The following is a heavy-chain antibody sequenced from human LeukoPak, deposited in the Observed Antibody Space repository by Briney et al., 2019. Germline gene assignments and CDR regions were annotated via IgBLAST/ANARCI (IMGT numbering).Heavy chain of an antibody. Sequence: SETLSLTCAVYGGSFSGYYWSWIRQPPGKGLEWIGEINHSGSTNYNPSLKSRVTISVDTSKNQFSLKLSSVTAADTAVYYCARGTGASDYWGQGTLVTVSS. J-gene: IGHJ4*02. V-gene: IGHV4-34*01. CDR3: ARGTGASDY. D-gene: IGHD1-1*01. CDR1: GGSFSGYY. CDR2: INHSGST.